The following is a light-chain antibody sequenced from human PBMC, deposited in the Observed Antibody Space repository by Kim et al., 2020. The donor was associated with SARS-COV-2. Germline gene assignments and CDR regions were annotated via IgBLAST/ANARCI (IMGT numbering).Light chain of an antibody. CDR3: NSRDSSGNHVV. CDR1: SLRSYY. CDR2: GKN. J-gene: IGLJ2*01. Sequence: SSELTQDPAVSVALGQTVRITCQGDSLRSYYASWYQKKPGQAPVLVIYGKNNRPSGIPDRFSGSSSGNTASLTITGAQAEDEADYYCNSRDSSGNHVVLGGGTQLTVL. V-gene: IGLV3-19*01.